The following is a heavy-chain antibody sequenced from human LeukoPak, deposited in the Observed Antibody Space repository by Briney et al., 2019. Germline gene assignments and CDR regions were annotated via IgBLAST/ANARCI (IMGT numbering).Heavy chain of an antibody. CDR2: IYYTGST. CDR1: GGSISSSSYY. Sequence: SETLSLTCTVSGGSISSSSYYWGWIRQPPGKGLEWIGTIYYTGSTYYNPSLESRLTMSVATSKNQFSLKLTSVTAADTAVYYCARREYSSGWYHYWGQGTLVTVSS. V-gene: IGHV4-39*01. J-gene: IGHJ4*02. D-gene: IGHD6-19*01. CDR3: ARREYSSGWYHY.